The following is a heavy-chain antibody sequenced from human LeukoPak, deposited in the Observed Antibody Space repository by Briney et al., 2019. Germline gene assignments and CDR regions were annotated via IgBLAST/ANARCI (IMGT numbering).Heavy chain of an antibody. CDR3: VRDTGGSGSYPDY. Sequence: GGSLRLSCAASGFTFSNYWMTWVRQAPGRGLEWVANIKQDGSERYYVDSVRGRFTISRDNAKNSVYLQVNSLRVEDTAMYYCVRDTGGSGSYPDYWGQGVLVTVSS. CDR1: GFTFSNYW. V-gene: IGHV3-7*01. J-gene: IGHJ4*02. D-gene: IGHD1-26*01. CDR2: IKQDGSER.